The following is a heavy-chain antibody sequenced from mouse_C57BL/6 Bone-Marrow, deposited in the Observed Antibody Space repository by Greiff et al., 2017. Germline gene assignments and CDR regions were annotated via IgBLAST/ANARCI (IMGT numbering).Heavy chain of an antibody. V-gene: IGHV1-69*01. CDR1: GYTFTSYW. CDR2: IDPSDSNT. D-gene: IGHD2-4*01. J-gene: IGHJ4*01. CDR3: ARFHYDYDGYYAMGY. Sequence: QVQLQQPGAELVMPGASVKLSCKASGYTFTSYWMHWVKQRPGQGLEWIGEIDPSDSNTNYNQKFKGKSTLTVDKSSITAYMQLSSLTSEDSAVYYCARFHYDYDGYYAMGYWGQGTSVTVSS.